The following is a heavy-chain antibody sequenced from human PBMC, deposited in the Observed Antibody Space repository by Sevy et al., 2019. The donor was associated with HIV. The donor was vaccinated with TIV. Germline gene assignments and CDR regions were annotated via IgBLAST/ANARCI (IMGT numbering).Heavy chain of an antibody. CDR1: GFTFSDSW. CDR3: ARDRAYSAVDY. Sequence: GGSLRLSCVASGFTFSDSWMIWVRQAPGKGLERIAFINEDGSRLGYVDSVRGRFTISREKIRNSLYLQMNNLRAGDKALYFCARDRAYSAVDYWGQGTLVTV. V-gene: IGHV3-7*01. CDR2: INEDGSRL. J-gene: IGHJ4*02. D-gene: IGHD5-18*01.